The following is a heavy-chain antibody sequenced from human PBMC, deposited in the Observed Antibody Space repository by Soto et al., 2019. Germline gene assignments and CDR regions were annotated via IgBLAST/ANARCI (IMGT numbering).Heavy chain of an antibody. CDR1: GYSFTSYW. J-gene: IGHJ6*02. V-gene: IGHV5-51*01. D-gene: IGHD2-15*01. CDR2: IYPGDSDT. CDR3: AREVGVGPNPEKNYYYYYGMDV. Sequence: PGESLKISCKGSGYSFTSYWIGWVRQMPGKGLEWMGIIYPGDSDTRYSPSFQGRFTISRENAKNSLYLQMNSLRAEDTAVYYCAREVGVGPNPEKNYYYYYGMDVWGQGTTVTVSS.